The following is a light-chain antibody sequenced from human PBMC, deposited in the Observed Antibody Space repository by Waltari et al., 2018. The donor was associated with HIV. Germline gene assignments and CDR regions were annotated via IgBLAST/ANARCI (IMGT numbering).Light chain of an antibody. CDR3: QQYYSNPRT. J-gene: IGKJ1*01. V-gene: IGKV4-1*01. CDR2: WAS. CDR1: QSILYTSNNQNY. Sequence: DIVMAQSPDSLAVSLGERATINCKSSQSILYTSNNQNYLAWYQQKPGQPPKLLIYWASSRESGVPDRFSGSGSGTEFTLTITSLQAEDVAVYYCQQYYSNPRTFGRGTKVEV.